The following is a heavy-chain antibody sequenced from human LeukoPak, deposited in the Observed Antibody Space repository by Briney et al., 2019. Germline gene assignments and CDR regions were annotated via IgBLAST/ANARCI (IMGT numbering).Heavy chain of an antibody. CDR1: GYTFTSYG. Sequence: ASVKVSCKASGYTFTSYGISWVRQAPGKGLEWMGGFDPEDGETIYAQKFQGRVTMTEDTSTDTAYMELSRLRSDDTAVYYCARDYDFWSGYSVAFDIWGQGTMVTVSS. CDR2: FDPEDGET. CDR3: ARDYDFWSGYSVAFDI. D-gene: IGHD3-3*01. J-gene: IGHJ3*02. V-gene: IGHV1-24*01.